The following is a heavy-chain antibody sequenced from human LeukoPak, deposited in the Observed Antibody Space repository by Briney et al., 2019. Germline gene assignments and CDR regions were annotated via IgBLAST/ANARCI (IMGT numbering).Heavy chain of an antibody. CDR3: ARRTRSPYWYFDL. J-gene: IGHJ2*01. CDR2: IYYSGST. V-gene: IGHV4-39*01. D-gene: IGHD3/OR15-3a*01. CDR1: GGSISSSSYY. Sequence: PSETLSLTCTVSGGSISSSSYYWGWIRQPPGKGLEWIGSIYYSGSTYYNPSLKSRVTISVDTSKNQFSLKLSSVPAADTAVYYCARRTRSPYWYFDLWGRGTLVTVSS.